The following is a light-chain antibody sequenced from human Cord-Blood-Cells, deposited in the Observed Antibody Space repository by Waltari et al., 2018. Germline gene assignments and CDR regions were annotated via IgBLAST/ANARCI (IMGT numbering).Light chain of an antibody. V-gene: IGKV3-15*01. CDR3: QQYNNWPWT. Sequence: EIVMTQSPATLSVSPGERATLSCRASQSVSSNLAWYQQKPGQAPRLLIYCGSTRATGIPARFSGSGSGTEFTLTISSLQSEDFAVYYCQQYNNWPWTFGQGTKVEIK. CDR1: QSVSSN. J-gene: IGKJ1*01. CDR2: CGS.